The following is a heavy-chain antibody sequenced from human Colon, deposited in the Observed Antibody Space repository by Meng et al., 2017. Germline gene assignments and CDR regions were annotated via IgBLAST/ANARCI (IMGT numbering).Heavy chain of an antibody. CDR3: ARDKGSGWSEEESGFDY. Sequence: GESLKISCASSGFTFSNYAMNWVRQAPGTGLEWISYVSTSSDTMDYADSVKGRFTISRDNAKNSLYLQMNCLRTEDAAVYYCARDKGSGWSEEESGFDYWGQGTLVTVSS. CDR2: VSTSSDTM. V-gene: IGHV3-48*03. CDR1: GFTFSNYA. J-gene: IGHJ4*02. D-gene: IGHD6-19*01.